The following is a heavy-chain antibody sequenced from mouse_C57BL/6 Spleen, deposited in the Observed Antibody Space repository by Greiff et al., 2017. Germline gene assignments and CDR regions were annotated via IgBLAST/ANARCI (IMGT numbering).Heavy chain of an antibody. J-gene: IGHJ4*01. V-gene: IGHV14-3*01. D-gene: IGHD2-3*01. CDR2: IDPANGNT. CDR3: ASGDGYYPYAMDY. Sequence: VQLKESVAELVRPGASVKLSCTASGFNIKNTYMHWVKQRPEQGLEWIGRIDPANGNTKYAPQFQGKATITAAPSSNTAYLQLSSLTSEDTAIYYCASGDGYYPYAMDYWGQGTSVTVAA. CDR1: GFNIKNTY.